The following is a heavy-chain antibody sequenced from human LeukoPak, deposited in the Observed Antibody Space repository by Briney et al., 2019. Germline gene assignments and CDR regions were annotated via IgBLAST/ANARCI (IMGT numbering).Heavy chain of an antibody. CDR2: IDPSDSYT. CDR3: ARTYGSGIGNAFDI. CDR1: GYRFTSYW. D-gene: IGHD3-10*01. J-gene: IGHJ3*02. V-gene: IGHV5-10-1*01. Sequence: GESLKISRKGSGYRFTSYWISWVRQMPGKGLEWMGRIDPSDSYTNYSPSFQGHVTTSADKSISTAYLQWSSLKASDTAMYYCARTYGSGIGNAFDIWGQGTMVTVSS.